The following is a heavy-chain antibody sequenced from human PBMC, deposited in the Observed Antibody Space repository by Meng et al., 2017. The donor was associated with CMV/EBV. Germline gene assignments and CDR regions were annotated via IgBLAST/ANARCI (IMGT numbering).Heavy chain of an antibody. CDR3: ARVCLDRTTRPIEYFDY. Sequence: SETLSLTCTVSGGSVSSGSYYWSWIRQPPGKGLEWIGYIYYSGSTNYNPPLKIRVTISVDTSKNQFSLKLSSVTAADTAGYYCARVCLDRTTRPIEYFDYWGQGTLVTVSS. V-gene: IGHV4-61*01. CDR1: GGSVSSGSYY. J-gene: IGHJ4*02. CDR2: IYYSGST. D-gene: IGHD3-16*01.